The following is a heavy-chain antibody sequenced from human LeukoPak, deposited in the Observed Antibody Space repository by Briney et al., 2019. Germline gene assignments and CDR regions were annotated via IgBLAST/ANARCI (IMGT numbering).Heavy chain of an antibody. Sequence: ASVKVSCKASGYTFTTLDINWVRQATGQGLEWMGWINPKSGNTGYAQKFQGRVTVTRDTSASTAYMELSSLRSEDTAVYYCARDFDTSGYYLFDYWGQGTLVTVSS. CDR3: ARDFDTSGYYLFDY. CDR2: INPKSGNT. CDR1: GYTFTTLD. D-gene: IGHD3-22*01. J-gene: IGHJ4*02. V-gene: IGHV1-8*03.